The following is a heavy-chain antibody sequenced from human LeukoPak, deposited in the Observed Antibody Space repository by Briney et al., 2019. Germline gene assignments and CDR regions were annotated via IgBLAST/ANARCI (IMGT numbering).Heavy chain of an antibody. J-gene: IGHJ6*02. V-gene: IGHV1-69*01. CDR2: IIPIFVTA. Sequence: SVKVSCKASGGTFSSYAISWVRQAPGQGLEWMGGIIPIFVTANYAQKFQGRVTIAADESTSTAYMELSSLRSEDTAVYYCARGTTITTNYYYGMDVWGQGTTVTVSS. CDR1: GGTFSSYA. CDR3: ARGTTITTNYYYGMDV. D-gene: IGHD4-11*01.